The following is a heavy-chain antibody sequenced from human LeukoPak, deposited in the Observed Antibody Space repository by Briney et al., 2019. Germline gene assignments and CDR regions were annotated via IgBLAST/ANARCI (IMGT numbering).Heavy chain of an antibody. D-gene: IGHD6-19*01. Sequence: PGGSLRLSCEASRFSFSAYPMGWVRRAPGKGLEWVSGISASGGSTNYADSVRGRFTISRDNSKNTLHLQMSSLRVEDTALYYCVKGDSGWTPLLLHYWGQGTLVTVSS. CDR3: VKGDSGWTPLLLHY. J-gene: IGHJ4*02. CDR1: RFSFSAYP. CDR2: ISASGGST. V-gene: IGHV3-23*01.